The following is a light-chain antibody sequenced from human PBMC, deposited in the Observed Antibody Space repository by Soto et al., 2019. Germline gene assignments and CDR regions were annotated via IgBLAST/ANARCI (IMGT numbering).Light chain of an antibody. J-gene: IGLJ2*01. V-gene: IGLV3-25*03. Sequence: SYELTQPPSVSVSPGQTARITCSGDALPKQYAYWYQQKPGQAPVRVIYKDSKRPSGIPERFSGSSSGTTDTLTISGVQAEDEADYYCQSADSSGTVVFGGGTKLTVL. CDR1: ALPKQY. CDR3: QSADSSGTVV. CDR2: KDS.